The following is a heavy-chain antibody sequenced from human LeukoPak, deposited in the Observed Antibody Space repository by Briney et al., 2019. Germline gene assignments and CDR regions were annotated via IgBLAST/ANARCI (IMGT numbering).Heavy chain of an antibody. V-gene: IGHV4-59*12. CDR2: IYDRGPA. CDR1: GGSISSYY. J-gene: IGHJ5*01. CDR3: ARSRQASGLFNS. D-gene: IGHD3-10*01. Sequence: SETLSLTCTVSGGSISSYYWSWIRQSPGKGLEWIGCIYDRGPAYYNPSLKSRFTISVDRPKNQFFLNVTSLTAADTAVYYCARSRQASGLFNSWGQGTLVVVSS.